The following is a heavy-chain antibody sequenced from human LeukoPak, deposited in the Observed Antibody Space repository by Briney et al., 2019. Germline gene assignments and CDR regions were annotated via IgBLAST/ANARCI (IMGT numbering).Heavy chain of an antibody. J-gene: IGHJ4*02. D-gene: IGHD5-12*01. Sequence: GASVKVSCEASGYTFTSYDINWVRQATGQGLEWMGWMNPNSGNTGYAQKFQGRVTMTRNTSISTAYMELSSLRSEDTAVYYCARGFDSGYDRGFDYWGQGTLVTVSS. CDR2: MNPNSGNT. CDR3: ARGFDSGYDRGFDY. V-gene: IGHV1-8*01. CDR1: GYTFTSYD.